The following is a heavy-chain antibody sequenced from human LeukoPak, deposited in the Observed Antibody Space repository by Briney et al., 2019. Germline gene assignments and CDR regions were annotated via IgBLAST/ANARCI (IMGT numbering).Heavy chain of an antibody. J-gene: IGHJ4*02. CDR2: ISGSGGST. Sequence: GGSLRLSCAASGFTVSSNYMSWVRQAPGKGLEWVSAISGSGGSTYYADSVKGRFTISRDNSKNTLYLQMNSLRAEDTAVYYCAKDCSSTSCYYWGQGTLVTVSS. CDR3: AKDCSSTSCYY. V-gene: IGHV3-23*01. D-gene: IGHD2-2*01. CDR1: GFTVSSNY.